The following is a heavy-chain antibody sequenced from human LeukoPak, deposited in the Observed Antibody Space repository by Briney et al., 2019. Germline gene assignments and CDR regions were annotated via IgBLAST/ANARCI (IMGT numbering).Heavy chain of an antibody. Sequence: GASVKVSCKASGYTFTSYAMHWVRQAPGQRLEWMGWINAGNGNTKYSQKFQGRVTITRDTSASTAYMELSSLRSEDTAVYYCARVGYFDWLDPWGDYWGQGTLVTASS. CDR1: GYTFTSYA. CDR2: INAGNGNT. J-gene: IGHJ4*02. CDR3: ARVGYFDWLDPWGDY. V-gene: IGHV1-3*01. D-gene: IGHD3-9*01.